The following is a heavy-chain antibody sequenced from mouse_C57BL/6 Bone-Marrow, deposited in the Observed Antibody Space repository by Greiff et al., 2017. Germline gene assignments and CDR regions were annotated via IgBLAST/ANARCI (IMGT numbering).Heavy chain of an antibody. J-gene: IGHJ3*01. CDR2: IRNKANGYTT. Sequence: EVMLVESGGGLVQPGGSLSLSCAASGFTFTDYYMSWVRQPPGKALEWLGFIRNKANGYTTEYSASVKGRFTISRDNSQSILYLQMNALRAEDSATYYCASRYYSNPFAYWGQGTLVTVSA. CDR1: GFTFTDYY. D-gene: IGHD2-5*01. V-gene: IGHV7-3*01. CDR3: ASRYYSNPFAY.